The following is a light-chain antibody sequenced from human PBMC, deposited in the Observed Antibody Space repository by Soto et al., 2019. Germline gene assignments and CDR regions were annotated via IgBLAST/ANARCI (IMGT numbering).Light chain of an antibody. CDR3: QHLRT. CDR2: DAS. Sequence: DIQMTQSPSTLSASVGDRVTITCRASQNINNWVAWYQQKPGKAPKFLIYDASILESGVPSRFSGSGFGTEFSLTISSLQPDDFGSYYCQHLRTVGQGTKVDSK. CDR1: QNINNW. V-gene: IGKV1-5*01. J-gene: IGKJ1*01.